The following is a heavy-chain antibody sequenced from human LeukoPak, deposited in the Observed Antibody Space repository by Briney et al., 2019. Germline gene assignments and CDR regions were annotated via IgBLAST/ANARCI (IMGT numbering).Heavy chain of an antibody. CDR1: GGSISSTSDY. Sequence: SETLSLTCTVSGGSISSTSDYWSWIRQPPGKGLEWIGEINHSGSTNYNPSLKSRVTISVDTSKNQFSLKLSSVTAADTAVYYCARDAVAVAGTFDYWGQGTLVTVSS. J-gene: IGHJ4*02. CDR2: INHSGST. V-gene: IGHV4-39*07. CDR3: ARDAVAVAGTFDY. D-gene: IGHD6-19*01.